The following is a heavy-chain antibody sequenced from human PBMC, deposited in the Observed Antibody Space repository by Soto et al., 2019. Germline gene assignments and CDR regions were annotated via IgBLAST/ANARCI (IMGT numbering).Heavy chain of an antibody. CDR1: GFTISSNY. D-gene: IGHD3-9*01. Sequence: GGSLRLSCAASGFTISSNYMSWVRQAPGKGLEWVSVIYSGGSTYYADSVKGRFTISRHNSKNTLYLQMNSLRAEDTAVYYCARGPPHDILTGAYYFDYWGQGTLVTVSS. CDR3: ARGPPHDILTGAYYFDY. J-gene: IGHJ4*02. V-gene: IGHV3-66*01. CDR2: IYSGGST.